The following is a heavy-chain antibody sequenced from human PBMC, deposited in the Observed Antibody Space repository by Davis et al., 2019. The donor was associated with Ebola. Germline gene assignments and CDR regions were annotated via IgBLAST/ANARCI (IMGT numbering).Heavy chain of an antibody. V-gene: IGHV4-30-4*01. CDR2: IYYSGST. CDR1: GGSISSGDYY. J-gene: IGHJ5*02. D-gene: IGHD3-3*01. Sequence: SETLSLTCTVSGGSISSGDYYWSWIRQPPGKGLEWIGYIYYSGSTYYNPSLKSRVTISVDTSKNQFSLKLSSVTAADTAVYYCARHNYDFWSGHNWFDPWGQGTLVTVSS. CDR3: ARHNYDFWSGHNWFDP.